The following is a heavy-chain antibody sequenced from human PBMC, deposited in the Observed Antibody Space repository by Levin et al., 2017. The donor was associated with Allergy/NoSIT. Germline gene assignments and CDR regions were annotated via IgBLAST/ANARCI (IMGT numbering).Heavy chain of an antibody. V-gene: IGHV3-30*18. CDR1: GFAFSSYA. Sequence: GGSLRLSCAVSGFAFSSYAMHWVRQAPGKGLEWVADISDDGSKKYYADSVKGRFTISRDNLKNTLFLQMNSLRVEDTAVYYCAKVRRELVIATDAFDIWGPGTLVTVSS. D-gene: IGHD3-9*01. CDR3: AKVRRELVIATDAFDI. CDR2: ISDDGSKK. J-gene: IGHJ3*02.